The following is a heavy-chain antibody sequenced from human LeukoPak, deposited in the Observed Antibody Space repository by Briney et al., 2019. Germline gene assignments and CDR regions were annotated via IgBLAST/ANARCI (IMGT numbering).Heavy chain of an antibody. V-gene: IGHV3-53*01. CDR1: GFTVSSNY. CDR3: AGYYDSSGYYWYYFDY. Sequence: GGSLRLSCAASGFTVSSNYMSWVRQAPGKGLEWVSVIYSGGSTYYADSVKGRFTISRDNSKNTLYLQMNSLRGEDTAVYYCAGYYDSSGYYWYYFDYWGQGTLVTVSS. J-gene: IGHJ4*02. CDR2: IYSGGST. D-gene: IGHD3-22*01.